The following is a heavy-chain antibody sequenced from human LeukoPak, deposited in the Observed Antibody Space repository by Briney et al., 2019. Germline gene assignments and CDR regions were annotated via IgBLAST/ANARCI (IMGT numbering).Heavy chain of an antibody. CDR2: INPNSGGT. J-gene: IGHJ4*02. CDR3: ARSYDFWSGYYDY. CDR1: GYTFTGYY. D-gene: IGHD3-3*01. Sequence: WASVKVSCKASGYTFTGYYMHWVRQAPGQGLEWMGWINPNSGGTNYAQKFQGRVTMTRDTSISTAYMELSRLRSDDTAVYYCARSYDFWSGYYDYWGQGTLVTVSS. V-gene: IGHV1-2*02.